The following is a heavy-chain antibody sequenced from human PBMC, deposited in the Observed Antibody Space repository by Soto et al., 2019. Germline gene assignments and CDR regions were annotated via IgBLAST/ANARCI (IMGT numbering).Heavy chain of an antibody. CDR1: GGSISSYY. CDR3: ARAMRDPPRPYFDY. J-gene: IGHJ4*02. CDR2: IYYSGST. Sequence: ASETLSLTCTVSGGSISSYYWSWIRQPPGKGLEWIGYIYYSGSTNYNPSLKSRVTISVDTSKNQFSLKLSSVTAADTAVYYCARAMRDPPRPYFDYWGQGTLVTVSS. V-gene: IGHV4-59*01.